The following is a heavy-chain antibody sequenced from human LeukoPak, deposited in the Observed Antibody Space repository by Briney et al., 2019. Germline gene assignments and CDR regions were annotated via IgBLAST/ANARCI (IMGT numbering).Heavy chain of an antibody. Sequence: GASVKVSCKASGYTFTSYYMHWVRQAPGQGLEWMGIINPSGGSTSYAQKFQGRVTMTRDTSTSTVYMELSSLRSDDTAVYYCARDTYYYDSSGYYSFDYWGQGTLVTVSS. D-gene: IGHD3-22*01. J-gene: IGHJ4*02. CDR1: GYTFTSYY. CDR3: ARDTYYYDSSGYYSFDY. CDR2: INPSGGST. V-gene: IGHV1-46*01.